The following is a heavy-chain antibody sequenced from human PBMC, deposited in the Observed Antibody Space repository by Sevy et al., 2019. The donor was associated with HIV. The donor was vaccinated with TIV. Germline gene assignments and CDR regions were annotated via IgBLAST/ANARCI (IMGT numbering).Heavy chain of an antibody. CDR3: ARGDTFWSAYYYFDY. V-gene: IGHV1-2*02. D-gene: IGHD3-3*01. J-gene: IGHJ4*02. Sequence: ASVKVSCKASGYTFTGYYIHWVRQAPGQVLEWMGWINPNSDGTNFAQKFQGRVTMTRDTSITTAYMELSRLRSDDTAVYYCARGDTFWSAYYYFDYWGQGTLVTVSS. CDR1: GYTFTGYY. CDR2: INPNSDGT.